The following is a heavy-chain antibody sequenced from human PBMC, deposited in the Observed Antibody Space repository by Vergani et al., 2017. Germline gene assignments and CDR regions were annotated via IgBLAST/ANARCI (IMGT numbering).Heavy chain of an antibody. D-gene: IGHD3-16*01. CDR3: ARDDYIWGSSFGALDI. CDR2: IYYSGST. CDR1: GGSISSGSYY. J-gene: IGHJ3*02. Sequence: QVQLQESGPGLVKPSQTLSLTCTVSGGSISSGSYYWSWIRQPPGKGLEWIGYIYYSGSTYYNPSLKSRVTISVDTSKNQFSLKLSSVTAADTAVYYCARDDYIWGSSFGALDIWGQGTMVTVSS. V-gene: IGHV4-30-4*01.